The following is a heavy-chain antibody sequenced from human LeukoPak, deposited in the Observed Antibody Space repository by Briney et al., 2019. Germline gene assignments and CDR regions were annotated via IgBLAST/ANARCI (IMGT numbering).Heavy chain of an antibody. Sequence: PGRSLRLSCAASGFTFSSYAMHWVRQAPGKGLEWVAVISYDGSNKYYADSVKGRFTISRDNSKNTLYLQMNSLRAEDTAVYYCARDYVAVAGVIDYWGQGTLVTVSS. CDR2: ISYDGSNK. CDR3: ARDYVAVAGVIDY. V-gene: IGHV3-30*01. CDR1: GFTFSSYA. D-gene: IGHD6-19*01. J-gene: IGHJ4*02.